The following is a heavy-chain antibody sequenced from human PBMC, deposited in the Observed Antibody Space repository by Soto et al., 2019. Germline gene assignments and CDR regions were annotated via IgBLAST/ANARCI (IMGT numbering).Heavy chain of an antibody. CDR2: IYYSGST. D-gene: IGHD6-13*01. CDR3: ARSEGDISAGPRVLFDY. CDR1: GGSVSSSNYY. Sequence: SETLSLTCTVSGGSVSSSNYYWGWIRQSPGKGLEWIGSIYYSGSTYYNPSLESRVTISVDKAKNQFSLKVSSVTAADTAVYYCARSEGDISAGPRVLFDYWGQGTLVTVSS. J-gene: IGHJ4*02. V-gene: IGHV4-39*07.